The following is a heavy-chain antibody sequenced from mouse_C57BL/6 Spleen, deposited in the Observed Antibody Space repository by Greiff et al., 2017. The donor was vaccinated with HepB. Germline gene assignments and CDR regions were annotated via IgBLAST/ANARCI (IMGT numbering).Heavy chain of an antibody. D-gene: IGHD1-1*01. CDR1: GYTFTDYN. Sequence: EVQLQQSGPELVKPGASVKMSCKASGYTFTDYNMHWVKQSHGKSLEWIGYINPNNGGTSYNQKFKGKATLTVNKSSSPAYMELSRLTSEDSAVYYCAKGGTVVARGDYHAMDYWGQGTSVTVSS. J-gene: IGHJ4*01. CDR2: INPNNGGT. CDR3: AKGGTVVARGDYHAMDY. V-gene: IGHV1-22*01.